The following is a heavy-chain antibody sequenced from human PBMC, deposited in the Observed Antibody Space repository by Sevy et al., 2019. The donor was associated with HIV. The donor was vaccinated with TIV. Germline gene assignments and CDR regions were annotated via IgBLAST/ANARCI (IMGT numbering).Heavy chain of an antibody. CDR3: SKGGGGHYDPDEIGYYFYYYNMDV. CDR2: ISGSGTRT. Sequence: GGSLRLSCAVSGFSFDSYGMTWVRQAPGKGLEWVSGISGSGTRTYYADSVKGRFSISRDNSKNRLYLQMNSLRSEDTGIYCFSKGGGGHYDPDEIGYYFYYYNMDVWGKGTTVTVSS. J-gene: IGHJ6*03. CDR1: GFSFDSYG. V-gene: IGHV3-23*01. D-gene: IGHD3-22*01.